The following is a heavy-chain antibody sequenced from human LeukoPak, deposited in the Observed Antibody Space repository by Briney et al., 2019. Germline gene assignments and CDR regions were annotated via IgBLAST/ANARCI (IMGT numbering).Heavy chain of an antibody. CDR1: GGSIRSSSYY. CDR2: INHSGST. Sequence: PSETLSLTCTVSGGSIRSSSYYWSWIRQPPGKGLEWIGEINHSGSTNYNPSLKSRVTISVDTSKNQFSLKLSSVTAADTAVYYCARADYSSTWSHDYYYMDVWGKGTTVTVSS. D-gene: IGHD6-13*01. J-gene: IGHJ6*03. V-gene: IGHV4-39*07. CDR3: ARADYSSTWSHDYYYMDV.